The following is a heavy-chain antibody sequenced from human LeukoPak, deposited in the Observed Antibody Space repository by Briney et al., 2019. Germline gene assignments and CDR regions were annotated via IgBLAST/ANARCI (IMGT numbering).Heavy chain of an antibody. CDR2: IIPILGIA. CDR1: GGTFSSYA. D-gene: IGHD1-20*01. J-gene: IGHJ4*02. V-gene: IGHV1-69*04. Sequence: SAKVSCKASGGTFSSYAISWVRQAPGQGLEWMGRIIPILGIANYAQKFQGRVTITADKSTSTAYMELSSLRSEDTAVYYCARLGFYNWNDDRDYWGQGTLVTVSS. CDR3: ARLGFYNWNDDRDY.